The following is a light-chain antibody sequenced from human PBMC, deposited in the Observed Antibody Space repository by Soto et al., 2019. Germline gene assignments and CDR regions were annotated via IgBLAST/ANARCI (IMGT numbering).Light chain of an antibody. CDR3: AAWDDSLSGVV. CDR1: SSNIGSNY. V-gene: IGLV1-47*01. J-gene: IGLJ2*01. Sequence: QSVLTQPPSVSGTPGQWVTISCSGSSSNIGSNYVYWYHQFPGTAPKLLIYKNNQRPSGVPDRFSGSKSGTSASLAISGLRSEDEADYYCAAWDDSLSGVVFGGGTKVTVL. CDR2: KNN.